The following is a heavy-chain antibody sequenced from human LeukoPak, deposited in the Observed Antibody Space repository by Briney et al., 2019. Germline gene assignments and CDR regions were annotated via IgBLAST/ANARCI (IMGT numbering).Heavy chain of an antibody. J-gene: IGHJ3*02. Sequence: ASVKVSCKTSGYTFTSYDITWVRQAPGQGLEWMGYISTYNYNTHHSQKFQGRVFMSTDSSSGTAYMELSSLRSEDTAVYYCARVPLYSGSRGDAFDIWGQGTMVTVSS. D-gene: IGHD1-26*01. V-gene: IGHV1-18*01. CDR1: GYTFTSYD. CDR2: ISTYNYNT. CDR3: ARVPLYSGSRGDAFDI.